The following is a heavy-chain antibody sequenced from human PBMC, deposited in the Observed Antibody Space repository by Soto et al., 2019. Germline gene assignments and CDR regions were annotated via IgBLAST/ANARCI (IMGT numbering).Heavy chain of an antibody. CDR1: GFTFSSYA. J-gene: IGHJ4*02. CDR2: ISYDGGNK. CDR3: ARVHGVLDY. V-gene: IGHV3-30-3*01. D-gene: IGHD4-17*01. Sequence: QVQLVESGGGVVQPGRSLRLSCAASGFTFSSYAMHWVRQAPGKGLEWVAVISYDGGNKYYADSVKGRFTISRDNSKNTLYLQMNSLRAEDTAVYYCARVHGVLDYWGQGTLVTVSS.